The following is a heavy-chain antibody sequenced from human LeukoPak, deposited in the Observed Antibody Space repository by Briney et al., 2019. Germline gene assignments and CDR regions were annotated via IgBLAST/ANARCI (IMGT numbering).Heavy chain of an antibody. V-gene: IGHV3-30*18. CDR3: AKGNSGYDYYYFDY. D-gene: IGHD5-12*01. J-gene: IGHJ4*02. Sequence: GRSLRLSCAASGFTFSSYGMHWVRQAPGKGLEWVAVISYDGSNKCYADSVKGRFTISRDNSKNTLYLQMNSLRAEDTAVYYCAKGNSGYDYYYFDYWGQGTLVTVSS. CDR2: ISYDGSNK. CDR1: GFTFSSYG.